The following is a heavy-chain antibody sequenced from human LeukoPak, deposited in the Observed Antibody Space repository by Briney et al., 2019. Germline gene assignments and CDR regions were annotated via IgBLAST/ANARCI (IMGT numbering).Heavy chain of an antibody. Sequence: GGSLRLSCAASGFTVSSNYMSWVRQAPGKGLEWVSVIYSGGSTYYADSVKGRFTISRDNSKNTLYLQMNSLRAEDTAVYYCALIVVVMSPIDYWGQGTLVTVSS. CDR2: IYSGGST. CDR3: ALIVVVMSPIDY. D-gene: IGHD3-22*01. J-gene: IGHJ4*02. CDR1: GFTVSSNY. V-gene: IGHV3-53*01.